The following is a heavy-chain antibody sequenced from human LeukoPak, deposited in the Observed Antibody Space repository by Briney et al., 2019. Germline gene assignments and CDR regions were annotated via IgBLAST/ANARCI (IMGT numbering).Heavy chain of an antibody. V-gene: IGHV3-23*01. J-gene: IGHJ4*02. CDR3: AKAVSAAMVPYYFDY. CDR2: ISGSGGST. D-gene: IGHD5-18*01. Sequence: PGGSLRLSCAASGFTFSSYAMSWVRQAPGEGLEWVSAISGSGGSTYYADSVKGRFTISRDNSKNTLYLQMNSLRAEDTAVYYCAKAVSAAMVPYYFDYWGQGTLVTVSS. CDR1: GFTFSSYA.